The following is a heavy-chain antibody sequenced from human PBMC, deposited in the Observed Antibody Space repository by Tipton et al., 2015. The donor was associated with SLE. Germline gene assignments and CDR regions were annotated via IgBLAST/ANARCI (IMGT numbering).Heavy chain of an antibody. V-gene: IGHV4-59*01. CDR1: GGSISSYY. Sequence: TLSLTCTVSGGSISSYYWSWIRQPPGKGLEWIGYIYYGGSTNYNPSLKSRVTISVDTSKNQFSLKLSSVTAADTAVYYCARVRDGYIADAFDIWGQGTMVTVSS. CDR2: IYYGGST. J-gene: IGHJ3*02. D-gene: IGHD5-24*01. CDR3: ARVRDGYIADAFDI.